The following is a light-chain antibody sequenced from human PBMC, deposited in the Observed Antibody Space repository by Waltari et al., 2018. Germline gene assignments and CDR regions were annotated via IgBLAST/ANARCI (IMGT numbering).Light chain of an antibody. J-gene: IGKJ2*01. CDR3: MQGTHWPYT. CDR2: KVL. V-gene: IGKV2-30*01. CDR1: QSRAYSDVNTY. Sequence: VVMTQSLLSLPVTLGQPDSIPCRSSQSRAYSDVNTYLTWVHQKPGQSPRRLIYKVLKRDSVVPDRFSGSGSGTDFTLKISRVEAEDVGVYYCMQGTHWPYTFGQGTKLEIK.